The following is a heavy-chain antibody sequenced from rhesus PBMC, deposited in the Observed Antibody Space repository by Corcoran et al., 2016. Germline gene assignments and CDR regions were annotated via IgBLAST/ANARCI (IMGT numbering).Heavy chain of an antibody. V-gene: IGHV4S7*01. D-gene: IGHD2-21*01. Sequence: QLQLQESGPGLVKPSETLSLTCAVSGGSISGGYGWSWIRQHQGKGMEWIGHIFGSIGSTYYNPSLKSRVNISTDTSKNQFSLELSSVTAADTGVYYCARAYCTGSGCYFDYWGQGVLVTVSS. CDR2: IFGSIGST. J-gene: IGHJ4*01. CDR3: ARAYCTGSGCYFDY. CDR1: GGSISGGYG.